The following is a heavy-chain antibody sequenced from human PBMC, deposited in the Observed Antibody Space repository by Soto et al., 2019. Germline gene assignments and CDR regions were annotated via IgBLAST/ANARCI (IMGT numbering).Heavy chain of an antibody. J-gene: IGHJ3*02. CDR3: ARDYEYPILECAALDI. V-gene: IGHV1-69*01. CDR2: SFPMYGTP. D-gene: IGHD5-12*01. CDR1: GGAFSRYA. Sequence: QVLLVQSGAEVKKPGSSVKVSCKASGGAFSRYAIGWVRQAPGQGLEWVGGSFPMYGTPVYAQKLQGRVTLTADEATTTAYVALSGLRYEDTAFYYCARDYEYPILECAALDIWGQGTMVTVSS.